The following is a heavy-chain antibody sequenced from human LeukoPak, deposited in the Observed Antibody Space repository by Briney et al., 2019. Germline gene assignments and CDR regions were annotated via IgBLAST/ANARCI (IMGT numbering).Heavy chain of an antibody. CDR3: ARGGRWELPRPYAFDM. CDR2: ISGSGGST. D-gene: IGHD1-26*01. V-gene: IGHV3-23*01. J-gene: IGHJ3*02. Sequence: GSLRLSCAASGFTFSSYAMSWVRQAPGKGLEWVSAISGSGGSTYYADSVKGRFTISRDNSKNTLYLQMNSLRAEDTAVYYCARGGRWELPRPYAFDMWGQGTMVTVSS. CDR1: GFTFSSYA.